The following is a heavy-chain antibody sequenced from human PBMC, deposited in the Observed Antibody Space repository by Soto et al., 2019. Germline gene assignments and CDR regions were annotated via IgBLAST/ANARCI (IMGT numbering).Heavy chain of an antibody. CDR1: GYSFARYG. CDR2: ISGFNGKT. D-gene: IGHD3-9*01. CDR3: TRARNYFGRAGAIGFDL. J-gene: IGHJ5*02. Sequence: ASVKVSCKTSGYSFARYGVSWVRQAPGQGLEWLGWISGFNGKTEYSQTLRDRVTLTTDTSTGTAYLELRRLKSDDTAIYYWTRARNYFGRAGAIGFDLWGEGTLAPVSP. V-gene: IGHV1-18*01.